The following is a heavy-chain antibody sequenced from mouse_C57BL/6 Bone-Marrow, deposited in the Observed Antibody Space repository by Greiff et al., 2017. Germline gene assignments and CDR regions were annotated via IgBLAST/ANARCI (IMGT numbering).Heavy chain of an antibody. Sequence: VQLQQSGAELARPGASVKLSCKASGYTFTSYCISWVKQRPGQGLEWIGEIYPRSGNTYYNEKFKGKATLTADKSSSTAYMELRSLTSEGSAVYFCARGGEGYYGNFLFAYWGQGTLVTVSA. CDR2: IYPRSGNT. J-gene: IGHJ3*01. V-gene: IGHV1-81*01. D-gene: IGHD2-1*01. CDR1: GYTFTSYC. CDR3: ARGGEGYYGNFLFAY.